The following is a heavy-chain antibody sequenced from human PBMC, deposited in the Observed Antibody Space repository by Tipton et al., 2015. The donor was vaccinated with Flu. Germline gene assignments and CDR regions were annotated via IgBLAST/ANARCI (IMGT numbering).Heavy chain of an antibody. J-gene: IGHJ4*02. CDR2: IHTNGKT. Sequence: GLVKPSETLSLTCSVSEDHMSNFYWSWVRQPAGEGLEWIGRIHTNGKTDYNPSLNSRVAMSIATSKKQFSLHVTSVTAADTAVYYCVGEYGTMDYWGQGRLVTVSS. D-gene: IGHD1-1*01. V-gene: IGHV4-4*07. CDR1: EDHMSNFY. CDR3: VGEYGTMDY.